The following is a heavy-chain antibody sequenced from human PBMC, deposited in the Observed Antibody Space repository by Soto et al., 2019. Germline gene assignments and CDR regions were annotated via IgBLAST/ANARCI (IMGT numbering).Heavy chain of an antibody. D-gene: IGHD3-10*01. CDR1: GFTFSSYA. Sequence: GGSLRLSCAASGFTFSSYAMSWVRQAPGKGLEWVSAISGSGGSTYYADSVKGRFTISRDNSKNTLYLQMNSLRAEDTAVYYCAKVFGSGSHYYYYGMDVWGQGTTVTVSS. J-gene: IGHJ6*02. CDR3: AKVFGSGSHYYYYGMDV. CDR2: ISGSGGST. V-gene: IGHV3-23*01.